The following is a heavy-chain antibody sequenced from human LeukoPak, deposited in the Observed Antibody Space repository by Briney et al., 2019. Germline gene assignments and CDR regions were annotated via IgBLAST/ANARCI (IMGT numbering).Heavy chain of an antibody. V-gene: IGHV3-13*05. CDR1: GFTFSSYD. Sequence: GGSLRLSCAASGFTFSSYDMHWVRQATGKGLEWVSAIGSAGDPYYPASGEGRFSISTEKSKITLYVQMNSLRSGDTAMYYCATGTYYGSGSYYDGLNYYYGMDVWGKGTTVTVSS. CDR3: ATGTYYGSGSYYDGLNYYYGMDV. D-gene: IGHD3-10*01. CDR2: IGSAGDP. J-gene: IGHJ6*04.